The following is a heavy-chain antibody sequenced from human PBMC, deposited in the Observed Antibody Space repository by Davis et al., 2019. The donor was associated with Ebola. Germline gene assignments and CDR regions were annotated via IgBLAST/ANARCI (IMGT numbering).Heavy chain of an antibody. CDR2: IRSKAYGGTT. CDR3: TREHGGNSDY. D-gene: IGHD4-23*01. V-gene: IGHV3-49*04. CDR1: GFTFGDHA. Sequence: GGSLRLSCTASGFTFGDHAMSWVRQAPGKGLEWVGFIRSKAYGGTTEYAASVKGRFTISRDDSKSIAYVQMNSLKTEDTAVYYCTREHGGNSDYWGQGTLVTVSS. J-gene: IGHJ4*02.